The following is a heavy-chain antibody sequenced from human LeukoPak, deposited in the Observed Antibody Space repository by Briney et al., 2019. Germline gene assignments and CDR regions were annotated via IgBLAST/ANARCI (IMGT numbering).Heavy chain of an antibody. D-gene: IGHD6-6*01. Sequence: ASVKVSCKASGYTFTGNNMHSVRQAPGQGLEWMGWINPNSGGTNYAQKFQGRVTMTRDTSISTAYMELSRLRSDDTAVYYCAGEYSSSGLDYWGQGTLVTVSS. V-gene: IGHV1-2*02. CDR1: GYTFTGNN. CDR2: INPNSGGT. J-gene: IGHJ4*02. CDR3: AGEYSSSGLDY.